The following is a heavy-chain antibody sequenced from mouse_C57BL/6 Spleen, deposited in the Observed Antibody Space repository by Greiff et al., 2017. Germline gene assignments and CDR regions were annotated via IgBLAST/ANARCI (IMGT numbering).Heavy chain of an antibody. CDR1: GYTFTSYG. Sequence: QVQLQQPGAELARPGASVKLSCKASGYTFTSYGISWVKQRTGQGLEWIGEIYPRSGNTYYNEKFKGKATLTADKSSSTAYMELRSLTSEDSAVYFCARKRGDYALFAYWGQGTLVTVSA. D-gene: IGHD2-4*01. CDR3: ARKRGDYALFAY. V-gene: IGHV1-81*01. J-gene: IGHJ3*01. CDR2: IYPRSGNT.